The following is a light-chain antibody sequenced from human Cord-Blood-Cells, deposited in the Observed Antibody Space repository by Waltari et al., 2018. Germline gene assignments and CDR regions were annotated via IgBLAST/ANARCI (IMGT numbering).Light chain of an antibody. CDR2: DVS. CDR1: SRHGGGYNY. Sequence: QSALTQPRSVSGSPGPSVTISCTGTSRHGGGYNYVSWYQQHPGKAPKLMIYDVSKRPSGVPDRFSGSKSGNTASLTISGLQAEDEADYYCCSYAGSYIYVFGTGTKVTVL. CDR3: CSYAGSYIYV. J-gene: IGLJ1*01. V-gene: IGLV2-11*01.